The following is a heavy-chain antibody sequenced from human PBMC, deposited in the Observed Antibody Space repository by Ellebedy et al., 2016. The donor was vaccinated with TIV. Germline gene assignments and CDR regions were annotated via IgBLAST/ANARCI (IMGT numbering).Heavy chain of an antibody. Sequence: LRLXCTVSGGSISSRGYYWSWIRQHPGKGLEWIGCIYYSGSTYYNPSLKSRVTISVDTSKNQFSLKLSSVTAADTAVYYCARAPARGSSTSLYYFDYWGQGTLVTVSS. D-gene: IGHD2-2*01. CDR2: IYYSGST. CDR1: GGSISSRGYY. V-gene: IGHV4-31*03. CDR3: ARAPARGSSTSLYYFDY. J-gene: IGHJ4*02.